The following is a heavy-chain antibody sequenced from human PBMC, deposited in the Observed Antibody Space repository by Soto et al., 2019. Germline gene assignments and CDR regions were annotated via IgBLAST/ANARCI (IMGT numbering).Heavy chain of an antibody. CDR1: GYTFTSYG. Sequence: ASVKVSCKTSGYTFTSYGIHWVRQAPGQRLEWMGWINAANGDTKYSPKFQGRVTITRDTSASTAYMELSSLRSEDTAVYYCVRRHVSATGIDWFDPWGQGTLVTVSS. CDR2: INAANGDT. J-gene: IGHJ5*02. CDR3: VRRHVSATGIDWFDP. D-gene: IGHD6-13*01. V-gene: IGHV1-3*01.